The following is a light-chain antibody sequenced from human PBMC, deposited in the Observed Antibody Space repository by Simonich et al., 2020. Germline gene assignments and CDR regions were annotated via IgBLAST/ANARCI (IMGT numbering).Light chain of an antibody. Sequence: AIQLTQSPSSLSASVGYRVTITCRASQGISRALDWYQQKPGKAPKLLIYDASSLESGVPSRFSGSGSGTYFTLTISSLQPEDFATYYCQQFNSYPLTFGGGTKVEIK. CDR2: DAS. CDR3: QQFNSYPLT. V-gene: IGKV1-13*02. CDR1: QGISRA. J-gene: IGKJ4*01.